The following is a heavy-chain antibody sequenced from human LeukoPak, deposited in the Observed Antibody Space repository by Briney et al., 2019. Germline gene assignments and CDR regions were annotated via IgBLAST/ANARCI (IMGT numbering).Heavy chain of an antibody. CDR1: GFSFSSTYW. J-gene: IGHJ4*02. V-gene: IGHV3-21*01. D-gene: IGHD4-17*01. CDR3: ARDLKTTVTTNFDY. CDR2: ISSSSSYI. Sequence: GGSLRLSCVGSGFSFSSTYWMTWSRQAPGKGLEWVSSISSSSSYIYYADSVKGRFTISRDNAKNSLYLQMNSLRAEDTAVYYCARDLKTTVTTNFDYWGQGTLVTVSS.